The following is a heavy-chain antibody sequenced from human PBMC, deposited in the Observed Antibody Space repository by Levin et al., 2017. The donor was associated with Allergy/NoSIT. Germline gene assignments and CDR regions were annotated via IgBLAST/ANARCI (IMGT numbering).Heavy chain of an antibody. CDR2: IYYHGGT. CDR1: GDSISTSPSY. Sequence: SETLSLTCSVSGDSISTSPSYWAWIRQRPGKGRVDVESIYYHGGTDYNPSLKNRATISIDTSKNQFSLRLTTVTPADTALYYCARLVGVSTYIDYWGQGILVTVSS. D-gene: IGHD2-15*01. CDR3: ARLVGVSTYIDY. J-gene: IGHJ4*02. V-gene: IGHV4-39*01.